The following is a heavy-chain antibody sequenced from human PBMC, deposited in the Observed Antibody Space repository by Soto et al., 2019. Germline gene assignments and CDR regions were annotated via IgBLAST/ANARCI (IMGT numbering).Heavy chain of an antibody. J-gene: IGHJ4*02. V-gene: IGHV4-30-4*01. CDR2: IYYSGST. D-gene: IGHD2-15*01. CDR1: GGSISSGDYY. CDR3: ARARGARSFYY. Sequence: QVQLQESGPGLVKPSQTLSLTCTVSGGSISSGDYYWSWIRQPPGKGLEWIGYIYYSGSTYYNPSRKTRXTXSXXTSKNRFSVTLSSVTAADAAVYYCARARGARSFYYWGQGTLVTFSS.